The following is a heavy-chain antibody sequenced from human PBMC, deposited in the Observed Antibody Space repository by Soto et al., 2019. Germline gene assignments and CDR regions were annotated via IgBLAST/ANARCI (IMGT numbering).Heavy chain of an antibody. CDR2: ISGSGGST. V-gene: IGHV3-23*01. J-gene: IGHJ5*02. CDR3: AKDLGAVLRYFDWLLPDWFDP. Sequence: GGSLRLSCAASGFTFSSYAMSWVRQAPGKGLEWVSAISGSGGSTYYADSVKGRFTISRDNSKNTLYLQMNSLRAEDTAVYYCAKDLGAVLRYFDWLLPDWFDPWGQGTLVTVSS. D-gene: IGHD3-9*01. CDR1: GFTFSSYA.